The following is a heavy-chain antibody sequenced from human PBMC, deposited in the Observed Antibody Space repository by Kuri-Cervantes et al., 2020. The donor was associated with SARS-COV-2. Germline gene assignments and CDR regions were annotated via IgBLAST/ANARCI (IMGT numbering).Heavy chain of an antibody. V-gene: IGHV1-2*02. CDR1: GYTFTGYY. CDR2: INPNSGGT. Sequence: ASVKVSCKASGYTFTGYYMHWVRQAPGQGLEWMGWINPNSGGTNYAQKFQGRVTMTRDTSISTAYMELSRLRSDDTAVYYCARDWSRDGYNSFDYWGQGTLVTDSS. J-gene: IGHJ4*02. D-gene: IGHD5-24*01. CDR3: ARDWSRDGYNSFDY.